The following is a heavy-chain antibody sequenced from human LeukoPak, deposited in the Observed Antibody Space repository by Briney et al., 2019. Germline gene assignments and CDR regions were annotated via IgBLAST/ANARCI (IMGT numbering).Heavy chain of an antibody. D-gene: IGHD1-7*01. J-gene: IGHJ6*03. CDR1: GFTFSSYW. V-gene: IGHV3-7*03. CDR3: AKRRGLEVLYYYYMDV. CDR2: IKKDGSEK. Sequence: PGGSLRLSCAASGFTFSSYWMSWVRQAPGKGLEWVANIKKDGSEKYYVDSVKGRFTISRDNAKTSLYLLMNSLRAEDTAVYYCAKRRGLEVLYYYYMDVWGKGTTVTVSS.